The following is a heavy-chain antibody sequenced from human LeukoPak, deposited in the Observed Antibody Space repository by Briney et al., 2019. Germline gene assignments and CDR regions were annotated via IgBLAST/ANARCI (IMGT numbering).Heavy chain of an antibody. J-gene: IGHJ3*02. CDR1: GFTFNSYW. CDR2: VQQDGSEK. CDR3: AKVEWPDAFSI. V-gene: IGHV3-7*01. Sequence: GGSLRLSCAASGFTFNSYWMSWVRQAPGKGLEWVANVQQDGSEKYYVDSVKGRFTISRDNARNSLYLQMNSLRAEDTAVYYCAKVEWPDAFSIWGQGTMVTVSS. D-gene: IGHD3-3*01.